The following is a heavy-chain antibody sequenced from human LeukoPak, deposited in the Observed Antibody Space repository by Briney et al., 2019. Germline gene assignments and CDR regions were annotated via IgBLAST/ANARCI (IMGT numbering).Heavy chain of an antibody. CDR1: GFTFSSYE. D-gene: IGHD3-22*01. V-gene: IGHV3-48*03. J-gene: IGHJ1*01. CDR3: ARGAHYYDSSGYFYIQH. Sequence: GGSLRLSCAASGFTFSSYEMNWVRQAPEKGLEWVSYISSSGSTIYYAESVKGRFTISRDNAKNSLYLQMNSLRAEDTAVYYCARGAHYYDSSGYFYIQHWGQGTLVTVSS. CDR2: ISSSGSTI.